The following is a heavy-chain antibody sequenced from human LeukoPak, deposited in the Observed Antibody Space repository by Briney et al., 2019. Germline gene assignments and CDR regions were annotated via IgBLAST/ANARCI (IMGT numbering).Heavy chain of an antibody. V-gene: IGHV1-69*13. CDR2: IIPIFGTA. CDR3: ARGPGIAVAGTQVYIRFDP. CDR1: GGTFSSYA. D-gene: IGHD6-19*01. Sequence: SVKVSCKASGGTFSSYAISWVRQAPGQGLEWMGGIIPIFGTANYAQKFQGRVTITADESTSTAYMELSSLRSEGTAVYYCARGPGIAVAGTQVYIRFDPWGQGTLVTVSS. J-gene: IGHJ5*02.